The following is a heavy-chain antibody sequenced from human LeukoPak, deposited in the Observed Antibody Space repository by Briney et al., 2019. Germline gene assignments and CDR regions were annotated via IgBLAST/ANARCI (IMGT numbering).Heavy chain of an antibody. CDR3: ARDREKQQPRLRTSYGMDV. J-gene: IGHJ6*02. V-gene: IGHV1-69*04. D-gene: IGHD6-13*01. Sequence: SVKVSCKASGCTFSSYAISWVRQAPGQGLEWMGRIIPILGIANYAQKFQGRVTITADKPTSTAYMELSSLRSEDTAVHHCARDREKQQPRLRTSYGMDVWGQGTTVTVSS. CDR1: GCTFSSYA. CDR2: IIPILGIA.